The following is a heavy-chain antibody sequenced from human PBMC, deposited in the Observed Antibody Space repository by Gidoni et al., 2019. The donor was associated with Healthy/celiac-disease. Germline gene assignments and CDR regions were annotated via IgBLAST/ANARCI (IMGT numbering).Heavy chain of an antibody. D-gene: IGHD3-3*01. CDR2: ISGSGGST. V-gene: IGHV3-23*01. CDR1: GFTFSSYA. CDR3: AKVGRVLRFLEWLSYFDF. Sequence: EVQLLESGGGLVQPGGSLRLFCAASGFTFSSYAMSWVRQAPGKGLGWVSAISGSGGSTYYADSVKGRFTISRDNSKNTLYLQMNSLRAEDTAVYYCAKVGRVLRFLEWLSYFDFWGQGTLVTVSS. J-gene: IGHJ4*02.